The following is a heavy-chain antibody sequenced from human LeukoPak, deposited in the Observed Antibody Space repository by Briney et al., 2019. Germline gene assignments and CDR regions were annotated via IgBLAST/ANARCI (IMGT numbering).Heavy chain of an antibody. J-gene: IGHJ4*02. CDR2: IIPRFTP. CDR1: GGTFSNNA. Sequence: ASAKVSCKASGGTFSNNAISWVRQAPGQGLEWMGGIIPRFTPNYAQHFQGRVTITTDEATTTAYLELSNLRSDDTAVYYCAGLGYSGYGPRSRFDNWGQGTLITVST. CDR3: AGLGYSGYGPRSRFDN. D-gene: IGHD5-12*01. V-gene: IGHV1-69*05.